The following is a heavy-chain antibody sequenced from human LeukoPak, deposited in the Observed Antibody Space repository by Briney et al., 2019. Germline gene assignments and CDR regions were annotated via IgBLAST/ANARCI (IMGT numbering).Heavy chain of an antibody. CDR3: AKKGGYSYGLYYFDY. CDR1: GFTFSTYS. J-gene: IGHJ4*02. V-gene: IGHV3-48*01. Sequence: GSLRLYCAASGFTFSTYSMNWVRQAPGKGLEWISYISTNSRTIYYTDSVKGRFTVSRDNAKNSLFLQMNSVRAEDTAVYYCAKKGGYSYGLYYFDYWSQGTLVTVSS. CDR2: ISTNSRTI. D-gene: IGHD5-18*01.